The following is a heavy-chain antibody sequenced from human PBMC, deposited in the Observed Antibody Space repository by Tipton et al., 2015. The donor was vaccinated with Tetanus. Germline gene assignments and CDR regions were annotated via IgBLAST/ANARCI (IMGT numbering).Heavy chain of an antibody. Sequence: TLSLTCAVSGGSISSSNWWSWVRQPPGKGLEWIGEIYHSGTTNYNPSLKSRVTISVDTSKNQFSLKLSSVTAADTAVYYCATTPRPGYSSGWTRFDYWGQGTLVTVSS. CDR3: ATTPRPGYSSGWTRFDY. CDR2: IYHSGTT. CDR1: GGSISSSNW. J-gene: IGHJ4*02. V-gene: IGHV4-4*02. D-gene: IGHD6-19*01.